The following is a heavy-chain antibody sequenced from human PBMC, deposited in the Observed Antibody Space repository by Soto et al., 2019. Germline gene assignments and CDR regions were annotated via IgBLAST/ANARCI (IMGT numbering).Heavy chain of an antibody. CDR1: GGSFSGYY. Sequence: QVQLQQWGAGLLKPSETLSLTCAVYGGSFSGYYWSWIRQPPGKGLEWIGEINHSGSTNYNPSLKSRVTISVDTSKNQFSLKLSSVTAADTAVYYCARAHDFWSGYYTDVWGKGTTVTVSS. D-gene: IGHD3-3*01. CDR2: INHSGST. V-gene: IGHV4-34*01. CDR3: ARAHDFWSGYYTDV. J-gene: IGHJ6*03.